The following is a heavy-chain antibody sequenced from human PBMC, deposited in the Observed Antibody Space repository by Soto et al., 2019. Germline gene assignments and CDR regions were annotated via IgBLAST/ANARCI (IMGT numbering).Heavy chain of an antibody. J-gene: IGHJ3*02. CDR3: ARECWSVARRGRRPDVFDI. D-gene: IGHD3-3*01. Sequence: QEQLVESGGGVVQPGRSLRLSCAASGFTFNLNGMHWVRQAPGKGLEWVAVVYFDGSKKYYADSVKGRFTLSRDNSKNTLYLQMHSLRAEDTAVYYCARECWSVARRGRRPDVFDIWGQGTMVTVSS. CDR1: GFTFNLNG. CDR2: VYFDGSKK. V-gene: IGHV3-33*01.